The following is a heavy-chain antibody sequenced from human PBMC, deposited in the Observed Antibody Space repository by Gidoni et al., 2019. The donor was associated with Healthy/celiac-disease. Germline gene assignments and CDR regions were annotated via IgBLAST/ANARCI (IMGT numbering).Heavy chain of an antibody. CDR3: AKDATRYSGTYSWFDY. Sequence: AQLVESGGAVVQPWMSLSISCIPDGFDLLSDAMHWYLQAAGYGMDWVRQAQGKGLEWVTVRSYDASNNYYADSVKGRSTMSRDNSKNTLYLQMNSLRAEDTAVYYCAKDATRYSGTYSWFDYWGQGTLVTVSS. CDR1: GF. J-gene: IGHJ4*02. D-gene: IGHD1-26*01. CDR2: RSYDASNN. V-gene: IGHV3-30*18.